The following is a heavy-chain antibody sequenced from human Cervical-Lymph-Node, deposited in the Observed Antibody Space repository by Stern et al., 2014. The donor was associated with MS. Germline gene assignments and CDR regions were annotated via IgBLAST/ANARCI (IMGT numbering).Heavy chain of an antibody. CDR2: NVVGSGNT. J-gene: IGHJ3*02. CDR1: GFTFTSSA. Sequence: LVQSGPEVKKPGTSVQVSCKASGFTFTSSAVQWVRQARGPSLEWIGWNVVGSGNTNCAQKFQERVTITRDMSTSTAYMELSSLRSEDTAVYYCAAEPMYYSDSVGAFDIWGQGTMVTVSS. V-gene: IGHV1-58*01. D-gene: IGHD3-22*01. CDR3: AAEPMYYSDSVGAFDI.